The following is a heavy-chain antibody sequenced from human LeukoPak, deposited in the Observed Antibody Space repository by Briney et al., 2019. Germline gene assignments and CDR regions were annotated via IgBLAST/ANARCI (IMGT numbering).Heavy chain of an antibody. CDR1: GFIFSSYS. D-gene: IGHD3-10*01. V-gene: IGHV3-48*04. CDR2: ISSGGSTI. CDR3: ARDGVGRITMVRGVFDY. Sequence: PGGSLRLSCAASGFIFSSYSMNWVRQAPGKGLEWVSYISSGGSTIYYADSVKGRFTISRDNAKNSLYLQMNSLRAEDTAVYYYARDGVGRITMVRGVFDYWGQGTLVTVSS. J-gene: IGHJ4*02.